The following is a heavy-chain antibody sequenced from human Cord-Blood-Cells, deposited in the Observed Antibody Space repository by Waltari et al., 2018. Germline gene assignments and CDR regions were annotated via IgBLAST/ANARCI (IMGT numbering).Heavy chain of an antibody. CDR1: GFTFSSYS. D-gene: IGHD6-6*01. CDR3: ARSRIAARPRDAFDI. J-gene: IGHJ3*02. CDR2: ISSSSIYI. V-gene: IGHV3-21*01. Sequence: EVQLVESGGGLVKPGGSLRLSCAASGFTFSSYSMNWVRQAPGKGLEWVSSISSSSIYIYYADSVKGRFTISRDNAKNSLYLQMNSLRAEDTAVYYCARSRIAARPRDAFDIWGQGTMVTVSS.